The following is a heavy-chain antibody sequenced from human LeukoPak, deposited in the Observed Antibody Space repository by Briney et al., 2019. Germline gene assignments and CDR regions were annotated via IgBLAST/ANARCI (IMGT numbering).Heavy chain of an antibody. CDR3: ATDVYATGS. V-gene: IGHV1-2*02. J-gene: IGHJ4*02. Sequence: GASVKVSCKVSGYTFTGYYMHWVRQAPGQGLEWMGWINPNSGGTIYAQKFQGRVTMTEDTSTDTAYMELSSLRSEDTAVYYCATDVYATGSWGQGTLVTVSS. CDR2: INPNSGGT. D-gene: IGHD2/OR15-2a*01. CDR1: GYTFTGYY.